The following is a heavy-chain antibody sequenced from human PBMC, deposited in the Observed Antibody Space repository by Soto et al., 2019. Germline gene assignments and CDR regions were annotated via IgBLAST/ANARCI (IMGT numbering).Heavy chain of an antibody. CDR3: AREAGSSWYSKYDAFDI. CDR2: IWYDGSNK. V-gene: IGHV3-33*01. J-gene: IGHJ3*02. D-gene: IGHD6-13*01. CDR1: GFTFSSYG. Sequence: QVQLVESGGGVVQPGRSLRLSCAASGFTFSSYGMHWVRQAPGKGLEWVAVIWYDGSNKYYVDSVKGRFTISRDNSKNTLYLQMNSLRAEDTAVYYCAREAGSSWYSKYDAFDIWGQGTMVTVSS.